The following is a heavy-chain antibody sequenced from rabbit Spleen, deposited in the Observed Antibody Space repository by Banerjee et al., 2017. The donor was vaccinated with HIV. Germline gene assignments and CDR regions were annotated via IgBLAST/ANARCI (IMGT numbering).Heavy chain of an antibody. J-gene: IGHJ4*01. CDR2: IWTGSTGIT. V-gene: IGHV1S40*01. CDR1: GFSFSSGYD. Sequence: QSLEESGGGLVKPGASLTLTCTASGFSFSSGYDMCWVRQAPGKGLEWIGTIWTGSTGITWYASWAKGRFTISKTSSTTVTLQLSSLTAADTATYFCARDLTNVIGWNFGLWGPGTLVTVS. D-gene: IGHD1-1*01. CDR3: ARDLTNVIGWNFGL.